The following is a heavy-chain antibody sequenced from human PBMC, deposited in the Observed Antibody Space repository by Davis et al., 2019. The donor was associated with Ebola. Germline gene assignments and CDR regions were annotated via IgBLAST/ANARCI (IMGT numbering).Heavy chain of an antibody. CDR3: ARDPLTYYDFWSGYPQAWFDP. CDR1: GYTFTSYY. CDR2: INPSGGST. D-gene: IGHD3-3*01. Sequence: ASVKVSCKASGYTFTSYYMHWVRQAPGQGLEWMGIINPSGGSTSYAQKFQGRVTMTRDTSTSTVYMELSSLRSEDTAVYYCARDPLTYYDFWSGYPQAWFDPWGQGTLVTVSS. V-gene: IGHV1-46*01. J-gene: IGHJ5*02.